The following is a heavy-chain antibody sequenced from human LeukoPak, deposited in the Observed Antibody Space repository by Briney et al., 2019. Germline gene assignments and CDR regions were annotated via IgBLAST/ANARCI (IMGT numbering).Heavy chain of an antibody. Sequence: SETLSLTCAVYGGSFSGYYWSWIRQPPGKGLEWIGEINHSGSTNYNPSLKSRVTISVDMSKNQFSLKLSSVTAADTAVYYCARVVYYDKNFDYWGQGTLVTVSS. V-gene: IGHV4-34*01. D-gene: IGHD3-22*01. CDR2: INHSGST. J-gene: IGHJ4*02. CDR3: ARVVYYDKNFDY. CDR1: GGSFSGYY.